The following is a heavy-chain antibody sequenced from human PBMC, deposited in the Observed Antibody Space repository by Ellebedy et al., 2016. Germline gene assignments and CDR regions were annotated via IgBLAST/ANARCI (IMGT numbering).Heavy chain of an antibody. V-gene: IGHV3-23*01. J-gene: IGHJ3*02. CDR3: VKDRYYDSSGYNPPGAFDM. Sequence: GGSLRLSCAASGFTFRNYVMSWVRQAPGKGLEWVSAVSGSGGNTYYADSVKGRFTISRDDSKNTLYLQMNSLRAEDTAVFYCVKDRYYDSSGYNPPGAFDMWGQGTMVTVST. CDR1: GFTFRNYV. CDR2: VSGSGGNT. D-gene: IGHD3-22*01.